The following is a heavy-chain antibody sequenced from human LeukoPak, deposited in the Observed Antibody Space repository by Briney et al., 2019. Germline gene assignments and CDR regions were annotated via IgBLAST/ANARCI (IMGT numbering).Heavy chain of an antibody. V-gene: IGHV1-2*06. D-gene: IGHD1-7*01. CDR2: INPNSGGT. CDR1: RYTFTGYY. CDR3: AREDGPGTGSGYYYGMDV. Sequence: ASVKVSCKASRYTFTGYYMHWVRQAPGQGLEWMGRINPNSGGTNYAQKFQGRVTMTRDTSISTAYMELSRLRSGDTAVYYCAREDGPGTGSGYYYGMDVWGQGTTVTVSS. J-gene: IGHJ6*02.